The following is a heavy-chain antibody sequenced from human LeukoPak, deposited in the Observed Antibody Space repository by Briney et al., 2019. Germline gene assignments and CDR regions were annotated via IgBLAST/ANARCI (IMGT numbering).Heavy chain of an antibody. CDR3: ARASQQLVPWYFDY. Sequence: PGGSLRLSCAASGLILSSYEMNWVRQAPGKGLEWVSYISSSGGAIYYADSVKGRFTISRGTAKNSLYLRMNSLRDEDTAVYYCARASQQLVPWYFDYWGQGTLVTVSS. J-gene: IGHJ4*02. V-gene: IGHV3-48*03. CDR1: GLILSSYE. D-gene: IGHD6-13*01. CDR2: ISSSGGAI.